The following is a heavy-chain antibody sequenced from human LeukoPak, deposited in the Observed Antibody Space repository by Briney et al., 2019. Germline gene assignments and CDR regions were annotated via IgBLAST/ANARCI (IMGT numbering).Heavy chain of an antibody. Sequence: GGSLRLSCAASGFTFSSYGMHWVRQAPGKGLEWVAVISYDGSNKYYADSVKGRFTISRDNSKNTLYLQMNSLRAEDTAVYYCAKDCIMVRGTKYYYYYGMDVWGQGTTVTVSS. CDR2: ISYDGSNK. V-gene: IGHV3-30*18. J-gene: IGHJ6*02. CDR1: GFTFSSYG. CDR3: AKDCIMVRGTKYYYYYGMDV. D-gene: IGHD3-10*01.